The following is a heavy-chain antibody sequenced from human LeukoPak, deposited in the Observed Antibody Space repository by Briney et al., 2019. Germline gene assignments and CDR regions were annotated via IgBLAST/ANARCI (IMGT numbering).Heavy chain of an antibody. CDR2: IYYSGST. Sequence: SETLSLTCTVSGGSINNGGYYWSWIRQHPGKGLEWIGSIYYSGSTNYNPSLKSRVTISVDTSKNQFSLKLSSVTAADTAVYYCARGWRRTYYYDSSGYRTFDYWGQGTLVTVSS. D-gene: IGHD3-22*01. CDR1: GGSINNGGYY. V-gene: IGHV4-39*07. CDR3: ARGWRRTYYYDSSGYRTFDY. J-gene: IGHJ4*02.